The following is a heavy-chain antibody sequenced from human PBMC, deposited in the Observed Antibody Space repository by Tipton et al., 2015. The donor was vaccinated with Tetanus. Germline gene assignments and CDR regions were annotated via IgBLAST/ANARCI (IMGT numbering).Heavy chain of an antibody. Sequence: GLVKPSQTLSLTCTVSGGSLSRGGYYWTWIRQHPGKGLEWIGDIYFSGSTYYNPSLKSRVAISVDTAKNQLSLNLRSVTAGDTATYYCVGGDGSGYRFDYWGQGALVTVSS. V-gene: IGHV4-30-4*01. D-gene: IGHD3-9*01. J-gene: IGHJ4*02. CDR2: IYFSGST. CDR1: GGSLSRGGYY. CDR3: VGGDGSGYRFDY.